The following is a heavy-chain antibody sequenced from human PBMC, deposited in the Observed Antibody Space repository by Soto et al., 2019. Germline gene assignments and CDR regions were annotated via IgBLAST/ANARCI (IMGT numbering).Heavy chain of an antibody. J-gene: IGHJ6*02. CDR1: GFTFSSYA. D-gene: IGHD2-15*01. CDR3: ARAGCDGGSCYTLVGLRYGMDV. CDR2: ISYDGNNK. Sequence: QVQLVESGGGVVQPGRSLRLSCAASGFTFSSYAMHWVRQAPGKGLEWVAVISYDGNNKYYAHSVKGRFTISRDNSKNTLYLQMNSLRAEDMAVYYCARAGCDGGSCYTLVGLRYGMDVWGQGTTVTVSS. V-gene: IGHV3-30-3*01.